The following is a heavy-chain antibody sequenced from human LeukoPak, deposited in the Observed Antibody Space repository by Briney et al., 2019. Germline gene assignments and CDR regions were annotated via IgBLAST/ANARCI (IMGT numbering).Heavy chain of an antibody. V-gene: IGHV4-61*02. J-gene: IGHJ4*02. CDR2: IYTSGST. CDR1: GGSISSGSYY. Sequence: SQTLSLTCTVSGGSISSGSYYWSWIRQPAGKGLEWIGRIYTSGSTNYNPSLRSRVTMSVDTSKNQFSLKLSSVTAADTAVYYCARCTSTSCYNFDYWGQGTLVTVSS. CDR3: ARCTSTSCYNFDY. D-gene: IGHD2-2*02.